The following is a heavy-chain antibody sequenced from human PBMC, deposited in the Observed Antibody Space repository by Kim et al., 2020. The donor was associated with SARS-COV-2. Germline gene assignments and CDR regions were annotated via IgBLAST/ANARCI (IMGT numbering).Heavy chain of an antibody. D-gene: IGHD7-27*01. V-gene: IGHV1-3*01. CDR3: ARGSGAAAGKGLDY. J-gene: IGHJ4*02. CDR1: GYTFTTYS. Sequence: ASVKVSCKTSGYTFTTYSIHWMRQAPGQKLEWLGWINGGSGNTKYSQEWQGRITITRDTSASTDHMELSSLRSEDTAVYYCARGSGAAAGKGLDYWGQGTLVTVSS. CDR2: INGGSGNT.